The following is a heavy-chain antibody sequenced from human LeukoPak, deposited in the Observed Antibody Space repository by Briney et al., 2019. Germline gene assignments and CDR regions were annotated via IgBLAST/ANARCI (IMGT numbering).Heavy chain of an antibody. CDR3: ARHYYDNTGYYYFDH. D-gene: IGHD3-22*01. J-gene: IGHJ4*02. CDR1: GFTFSSYG. V-gene: IGHV3-30*02. Sequence: GGSLRLSCAASGFTFSSYGMHWVRQAPGKGLEWVAFIRYDGSNKYYADSVKGRFTISRDNSKNTLYLQMNSLRAEDTAVYYCARHYYDNTGYYYFDHWGQGTLVTVSS. CDR2: IRYDGSNK.